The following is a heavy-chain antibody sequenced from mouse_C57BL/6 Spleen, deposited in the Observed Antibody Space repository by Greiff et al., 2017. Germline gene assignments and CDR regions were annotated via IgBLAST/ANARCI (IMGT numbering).Heavy chain of an antibody. CDR1: GFTFSSYA. D-gene: IGHD2-10*01. V-gene: IGHV5-9-1*02. J-gene: IGHJ4*01. Sequence: EVHLVESGEGLVKPGGSLKLSCAASGFTFSSYAMSWVRQTPEKRLEWVAYISSGGDYIYYADTVKGRFTISRDNARNTLYLQMSSLKSEDTAMYYCTRAGLLYAMDYWGQGTSVTVSS. CDR2: ISSGGDYI. CDR3: TRAGLLYAMDY.